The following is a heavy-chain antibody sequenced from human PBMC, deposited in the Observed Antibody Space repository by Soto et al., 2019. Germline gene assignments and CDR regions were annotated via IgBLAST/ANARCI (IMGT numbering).Heavy chain of an antibody. CDR2: IYHSGST. CDR3: ARDGGYGGYWSRHYYGMDV. D-gene: IGHD2-21*01. V-gene: IGHV4-30-2*01. J-gene: IGHJ6*02. CDR1: GGSISSGGYS. Sequence: KPSETLSLTCAVSGGSISSGGYSWSWIRQPPGKGLEWIGYIYHSGSTYYNPSLKSRVTISVDRSKNQFSLKLSSVTAADTAVYYCARDGGYGGYWSRHYYGMDVWGQGTTVS.